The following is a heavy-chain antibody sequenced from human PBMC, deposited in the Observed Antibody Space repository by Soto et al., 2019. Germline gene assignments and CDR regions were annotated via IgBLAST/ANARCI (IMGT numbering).Heavy chain of an antibody. Sequence: GSLRLSCAASGFTFSSYGMHWVRQAPGKGLEWVAVIWYDGSNKYYADSVKGRFTISRDNSKNTLYLQMNSLRAEDTAVYYCARDYNYYDSSGYYPGFDYWGQGTLVTI. D-gene: IGHD3-22*01. V-gene: IGHV3-33*01. CDR2: IWYDGSNK. J-gene: IGHJ4*02. CDR1: GFTFSSYG. CDR3: ARDYNYYDSSGYYPGFDY.